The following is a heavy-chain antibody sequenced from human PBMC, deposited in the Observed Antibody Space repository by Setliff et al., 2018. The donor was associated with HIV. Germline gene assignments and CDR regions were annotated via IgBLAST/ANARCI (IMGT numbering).Heavy chain of an antibody. Sequence: TWMSWVRQAPGKGLEWVSTIYSDGSTYHADSVNGRFTLSRDISENALYLQIDSLRSDDTAVYYCARTEYYDFWSGPRGFDPWGQGTLVTVSS. J-gene: IGHJ5*02. D-gene: IGHD3-3*01. CDR1: TW. V-gene: IGHV3-53*05. CDR3: ARTEYYDFWSGPRGFDP. CDR2: IYSDGST.